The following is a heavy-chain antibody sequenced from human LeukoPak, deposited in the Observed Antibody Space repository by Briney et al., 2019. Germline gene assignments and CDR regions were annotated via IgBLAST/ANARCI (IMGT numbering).Heavy chain of an antibody. D-gene: IGHD3-10*01. CDR2: ILYDGSNK. CDR1: GFTFSSNG. V-gene: IGHV3-30*18. CDR3: AKAYGSGSYLSDWFDP. Sequence: GGSLRLSCAASGFTFSSNGIHWVRQAPGKGLEWVAVILYDGSNKYYADSVKGRFTISRDNSKNTLYLQMNSLRAEDTAVYYCAKAYGSGSYLSDWFDPWGQGTLVTVSS. J-gene: IGHJ5*02.